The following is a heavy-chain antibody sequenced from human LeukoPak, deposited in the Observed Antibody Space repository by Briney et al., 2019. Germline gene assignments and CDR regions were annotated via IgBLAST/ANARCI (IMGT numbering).Heavy chain of an antibody. V-gene: IGHV3-48*01. CDR2: ISSSSSTI. D-gene: IGHD2-2*01. Sequence: GGSLRLSCAASGFTFSSYSMNWVRQAPGKGLEWVSYISSSSSTIYYADSVKGRFTISRDNAKNSLYLQMNSLRAEDTAVYYCAREDVVVPPYGMDVWGQGTAVTVSS. J-gene: IGHJ6*02. CDR3: AREDVVVPPYGMDV. CDR1: GFTFSSYS.